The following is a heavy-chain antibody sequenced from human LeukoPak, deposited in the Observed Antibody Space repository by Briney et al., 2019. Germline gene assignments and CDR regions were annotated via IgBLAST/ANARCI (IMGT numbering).Heavy chain of an antibody. CDR1: GFTFSDFS. CDR3: AREGGPYRPLDY. CDR2: ISSSSGTI. V-gene: IGHV3-48*02. J-gene: IGHJ4*02. Sequence: QPGGSLRLSCAASGFTFSDFSMNWVRQAPGKGLEWLSYISSSSGTIWYADSVKGRFTSSRGNAKNSLYLQMNSLRDEDTAVYYCAREGGPYRPLDYSGQGILVTVAS.